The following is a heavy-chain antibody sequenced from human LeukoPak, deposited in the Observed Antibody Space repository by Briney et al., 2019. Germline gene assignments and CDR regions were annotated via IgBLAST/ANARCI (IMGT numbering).Heavy chain of an antibody. CDR1: GGSFSRNA. V-gene: IGHV1-69*04. CDR2: FIPILGIA. CDR3: ARIQAVGVPVSIDAYYSYGMDV. Sequence: SVKVSCKASGGSFSRNAISWVRQAPGQGLEWMGRFIPILGIATYAQKFQGRVTITADRSTSTAYMELSNLRSEDTAVYYCARIQAVGVPVSIDAYYSYGMDVWGQGTAVTVSS. D-gene: IGHD2-2*01. J-gene: IGHJ6*02.